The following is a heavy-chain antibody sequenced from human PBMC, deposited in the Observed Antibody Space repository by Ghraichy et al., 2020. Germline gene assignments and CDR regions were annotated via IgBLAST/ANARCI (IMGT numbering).Heavy chain of an antibody. CDR2: IYSNGDT. CDR3: ARNRPLTFWGY. J-gene: IGHJ4*02. CDR1: GFTVYNNY. V-gene: IGHV3-66*01. D-gene: IGHD3-16*01. Sequence: GGSLRLSCAVSGFTVYNNYMTWVRQAPGKGLDWVSLIYSNGDTSYADAVKGRFTISRDSSKNTVYLQMNSLRAEDTAVYYCARNRPLTFWGYWGQGTLVTVSS.